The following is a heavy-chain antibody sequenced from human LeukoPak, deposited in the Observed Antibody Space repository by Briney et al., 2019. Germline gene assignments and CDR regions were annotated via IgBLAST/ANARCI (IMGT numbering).Heavy chain of an antibody. D-gene: IGHD3-3*01. Sequence: ASVKVSCKASGYTFTGHYMHWVRQAPGQGLEWMGWINPNSGGTNYAQKFQGRVTMTRDTSISTAYMELSRLRSDDTAVYYCARDESITIFGVVPFDYWGQGTLVTVSS. V-gene: IGHV1-2*02. J-gene: IGHJ4*02. CDR1: GYTFTGHY. CDR2: INPNSGGT. CDR3: ARDESITIFGVVPFDY.